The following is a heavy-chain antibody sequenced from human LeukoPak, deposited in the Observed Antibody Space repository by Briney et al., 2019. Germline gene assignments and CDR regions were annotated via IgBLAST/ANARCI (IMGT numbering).Heavy chain of an antibody. CDR1: GFTFSSYE. CDR3: ARNTLAIAAAAFFDF. V-gene: IGHV3-48*03. J-gene: IGHJ4*02. Sequence: GGSLSLSCAASGFTFSSYEMNWVRQAPGKGLEWVSYISSSGSRIYYTASVKGRFTISRDNAKNSLYLQMNSLRVEDTALYYCARNTLAIAAAAFFDFWGQGTLVTVSS. D-gene: IGHD6-13*01. CDR2: ISSSGSRI.